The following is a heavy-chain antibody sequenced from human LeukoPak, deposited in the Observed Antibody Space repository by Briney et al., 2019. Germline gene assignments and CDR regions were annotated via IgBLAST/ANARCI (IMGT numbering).Heavy chain of an antibody. CDR1: GGSFSGYY. Sequence: SETLSLTCAVYGGSFSGYYWSWIRRSPGKGLEWIGHTYYSGNTNYNPSLKSRVTISIDTSKNQFSLKLSSVTAADTAVYYCTRGRAYYDSTGYYYWGRGILVTVSS. V-gene: IGHV4-59*01. D-gene: IGHD3-22*01. CDR3: TRGRAYYDSTGYYY. CDR2: TYYSGNT. J-gene: IGHJ4*02.